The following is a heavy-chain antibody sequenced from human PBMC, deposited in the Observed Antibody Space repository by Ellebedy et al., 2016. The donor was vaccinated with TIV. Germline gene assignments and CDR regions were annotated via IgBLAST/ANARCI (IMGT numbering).Heavy chain of an antibody. CDR2: ISGAGDSA. V-gene: IGHV3-23*01. CDR1: GFTLSNYA. Sequence: GESLKISCTASGFTLSNYAMGWVRRAPGKGLEWVSAISGAGDSAFYAESVEGRFPISRDNAKTSLYLQMGSLTAEDTAVYYCATGAYDIWGQGTMVTVSS. J-gene: IGHJ3*02. CDR3: ATGAYDI.